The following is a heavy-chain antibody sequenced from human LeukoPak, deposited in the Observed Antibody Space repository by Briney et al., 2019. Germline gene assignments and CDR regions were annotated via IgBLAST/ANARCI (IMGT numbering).Heavy chain of an antibody. J-gene: IGHJ3*02. CDR2: IYSGGDE. Sequence: SGGSLRLSCVVSGFSVSSNYINWVRQAPGKGLEWVSVIYSGGDEYFADAVKGRFTLSRDDSKNALFLQMNSLRVEDTALYYCARDRARSGDDALDIWGQGTMVTVSS. CDR1: GFSVSSNY. V-gene: IGHV3-66*01. D-gene: IGHD6-19*01. CDR3: ARDRARSGDDALDI.